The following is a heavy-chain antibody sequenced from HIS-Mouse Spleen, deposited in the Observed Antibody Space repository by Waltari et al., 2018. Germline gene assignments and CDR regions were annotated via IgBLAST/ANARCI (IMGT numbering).Heavy chain of an antibody. CDR2: IYYSGST. Sequence: QLQLQESGPGLVKPSETLSLTCTVSGGSISRSSYYWGWIRQPPGKGLEWIGSIYYSGSTYYNPSLKSRVTISVDTSKNQFSLKLSSVTAADTAVYYCASGGLGYCSGGSCYTFDYWGQGTLVTVSS. CDR1: GGSISRSSYY. J-gene: IGHJ4*02. D-gene: IGHD2-15*01. V-gene: IGHV4-39*07. CDR3: ASGGLGYCSGGSCYTFDY.